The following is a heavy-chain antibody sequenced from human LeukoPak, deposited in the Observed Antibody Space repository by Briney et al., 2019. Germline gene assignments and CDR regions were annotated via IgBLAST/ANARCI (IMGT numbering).Heavy chain of an antibody. Sequence: GGSLRLSCAASGFTFSSYSMNWVRQAPGKGLEWVSYISSSSSTIYYADSVKGRFTISRDNAKNSLYLQMISLRAEDTAVYYCARGYIDSSGYSPRSSFDNRGQGTLVTVSS. J-gene: IGHJ4*02. CDR1: GFTFSSYS. CDR2: ISSSSSTI. CDR3: ARGYIDSSGYSPRSSFDN. V-gene: IGHV3-48*01. D-gene: IGHD3-22*01.